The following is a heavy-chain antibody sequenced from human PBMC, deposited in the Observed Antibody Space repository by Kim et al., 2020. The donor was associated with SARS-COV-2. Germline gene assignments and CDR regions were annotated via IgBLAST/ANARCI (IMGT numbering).Heavy chain of an antibody. CDR2: INHSGST. J-gene: IGHJ4*02. D-gene: IGHD1-26*01. CDR3: ARWLTGGTN. V-gene: IGHV4-34*01. CDR1: GGSFSGYY. Sequence: SETLSLTCAVYGGSFSGYYWSWIRQPPGKGLEWIGEINHSGSTNYNPSLKSRVTISVDTSKNQFSLKLSSVTAADTAVYYCARWLTGGTNWGQGTLVTVSS.